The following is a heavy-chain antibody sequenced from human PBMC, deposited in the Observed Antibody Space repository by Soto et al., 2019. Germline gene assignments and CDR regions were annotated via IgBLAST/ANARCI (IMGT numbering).Heavy chain of an antibody. Sequence: SETLSLTCTVSGGSVSSGSYYWSWIRQPPGKGLEWIGYIYYSGSTNYNPSLKSRVTISVDTSKNQFSLKLSSVTAADTAVYYCANLYSSSWYYYYYGMDVWGQGTMVTVSS. V-gene: IGHV4-61*01. CDR3: ANLYSSSWYYYYYGMDV. CDR2: IYYSGST. CDR1: GGSVSSGSYY. D-gene: IGHD6-13*01. J-gene: IGHJ6*02.